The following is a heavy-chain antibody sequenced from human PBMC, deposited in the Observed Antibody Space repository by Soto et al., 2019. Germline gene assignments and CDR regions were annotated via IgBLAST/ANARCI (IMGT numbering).Heavy chain of an antibody. CDR2: IYHSGST. Sequence: SETLSVICAVSGGSISSGGYSWSWIRQPPGKGLEWIGYIYHSGSTSYNPSLKSRVTISVDRSKNQFSLKLSSVTAADTAVYYCARDLGGSGRLDVWGQGTTVTVSS. CDR1: GGSISSGGYS. CDR3: ARDLGGSGRLDV. D-gene: IGHD3-10*01. J-gene: IGHJ6*02. V-gene: IGHV4-30-2*01.